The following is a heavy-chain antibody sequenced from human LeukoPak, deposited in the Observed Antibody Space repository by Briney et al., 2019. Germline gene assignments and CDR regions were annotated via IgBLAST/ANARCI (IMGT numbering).Heavy chain of an antibody. CDR2: INSDGSST. Sequence: GGSLRLSCAATGFTFSSYWMHWVRQAPGKGLVWVSRINSDGSSTSYADSVKGRFTISRDNAKNTLYLQMSSLRAEDTAVYYCARGDILTGYDAFDIWGQGTMVTVSS. CDR1: GFTFSSYW. V-gene: IGHV3-74*01. J-gene: IGHJ3*02. D-gene: IGHD3-9*01. CDR3: ARGDILTGYDAFDI.